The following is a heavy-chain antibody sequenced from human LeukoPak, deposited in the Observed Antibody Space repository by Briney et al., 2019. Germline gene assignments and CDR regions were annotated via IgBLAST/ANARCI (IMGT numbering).Heavy chain of an antibody. Sequence: ASVKVSCKASGDTFSNYAIYWVRQAPGQGLEWVGGILPIIGAAKNGQKLQGRVTFTADESTSTAYMELSSLRSEDTAVYYCARGVAYYYDSSGYWGFDPWGQGTLVTVSS. CDR3: ARGVAYYYDSSGYWGFDP. CDR2: ILPIIGAA. D-gene: IGHD3-22*01. J-gene: IGHJ5*02. CDR1: GDTFSNYA. V-gene: IGHV1-69*13.